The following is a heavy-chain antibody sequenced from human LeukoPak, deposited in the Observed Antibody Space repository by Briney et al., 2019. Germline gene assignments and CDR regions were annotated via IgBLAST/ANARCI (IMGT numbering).Heavy chain of an antibody. CDR1: GFTFSSYA. V-gene: IGHV3-30-3*01. J-gene: IGHJ4*02. Sequence: GRSLRLSCAASGFTFSSYAMHWVRQAPGKGLEWVAVISYDGSSKYYADPVKGRFTISRDNSKNTLYLQMNSLRAEDTAVYYCARDLAMITFGGVTDYWGQGTLVTVSS. CDR3: ARDLAMITFGGVTDY. CDR2: ISYDGSSK. D-gene: IGHD3-16*01.